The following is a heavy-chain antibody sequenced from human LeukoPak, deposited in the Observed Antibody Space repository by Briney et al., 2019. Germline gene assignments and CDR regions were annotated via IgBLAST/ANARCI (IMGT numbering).Heavy chain of an antibody. Sequence: GGSLRLSCAASGFTFSGSAMHWVRQASGKGLEWVGRIRSKANSYATTYAASVKGRFTVSRDDSKNTADLQMNSLKTEDTAVYYCTRLPGMDVWGQGTTVTVSS. V-gene: IGHV3-73*01. J-gene: IGHJ6*02. CDR3: TRLPGMDV. CDR2: IRSKANSYAT. CDR1: GFTFSGSA.